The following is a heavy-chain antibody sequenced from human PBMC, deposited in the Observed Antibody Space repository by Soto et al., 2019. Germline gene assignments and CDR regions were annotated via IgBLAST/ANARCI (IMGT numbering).Heavy chain of an antibody. CDR1: GGTFSSYT. J-gene: IGHJ3*02. D-gene: IGHD3-3*01. V-gene: IGHV1-69*10. CDR3: AREVRVRGFAFDI. CDR2: IIPILGIA. Sequence: VKVSCKASGGTFSSYTISWVRQAPGQGLEWMGRIIPILGIANYAQKFQGRVTITADKSTSTAYMELSSLRSEDTAVYYCAREVRVRGFAFDIWGQGTMVTVSS.